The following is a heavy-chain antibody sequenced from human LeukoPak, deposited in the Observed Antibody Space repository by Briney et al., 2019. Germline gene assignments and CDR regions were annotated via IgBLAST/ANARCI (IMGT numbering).Heavy chain of an antibody. V-gene: IGHV3-30*03. CDR3: XXWGHDYGGSV. D-gene: IGHD4-23*01. Sequence: GRSLRLSCAASGFTFSSYGMHWVRQAPGKGLEWVAVISYDGSNKYYADSVKGRFTISRDNSKNTLYLQMNSLRAEDTAVYYXXXWGHDYGGSVWGQGTTVTVSS. CDR1: GFTFSSYG. J-gene: IGHJ6*02. CDR2: ISYDGSNK.